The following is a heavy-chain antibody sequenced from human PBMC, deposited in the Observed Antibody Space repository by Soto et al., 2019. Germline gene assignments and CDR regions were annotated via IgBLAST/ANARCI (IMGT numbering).Heavy chain of an antibody. J-gene: IGHJ5*02. V-gene: IGHV3-23*01. D-gene: IGHD5-18*01. Sequence: EVQLLESGGGLVQPGGSLRLSCAASGFTFGSYAMIWVRQAPGKGLGWVSTISSSGDSTYYADSVKGRFTVSRDNSMNTLYMQMNSLRAEDTAVYYCAKSDTALSYGFDPWGQGTLVTVSS. CDR1: GFTFGSYA. CDR3: AKSDTALSYGFDP. CDR2: ISSSGDST.